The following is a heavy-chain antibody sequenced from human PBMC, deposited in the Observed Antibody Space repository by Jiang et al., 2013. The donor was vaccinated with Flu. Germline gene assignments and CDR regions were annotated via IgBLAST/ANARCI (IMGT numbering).Heavy chain of an antibody. Sequence: SISAFLLELDPAAPREGDWNGLHMSFYTGDDQLQPLPLRSRVTISLDTSKDQFSLRLSSVTAADTALYYCARQPYGGDASYFFDYWGQGTLVTVSS. CDR3: ARQPYGGDASYFFDY. D-gene: IGHD2-21*01. V-gene: IGHV4-59*08. J-gene: IGHJ4*02. CDR1: SISAFL. CDR2: SFYTGDD.